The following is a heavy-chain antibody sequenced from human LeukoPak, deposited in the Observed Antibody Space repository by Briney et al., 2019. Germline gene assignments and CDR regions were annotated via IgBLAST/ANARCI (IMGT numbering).Heavy chain of an antibody. J-gene: IGHJ4*02. V-gene: IGHV4-59*01. D-gene: IGHD3-22*01. CDR2: IYYSGST. CDR3: ARDAWGYDSSGTTID. Sequence: PSETLSFTCTVSGGSISSYYWSWIRQPPGKGLEWIGYIYYSGSTNYNPSLKSRVTISVDTSKNQFSLKLSSVTAADTAVYYCARDAWGYDSSGTTIDWGQGTLVTVSS. CDR1: GGSISSYY.